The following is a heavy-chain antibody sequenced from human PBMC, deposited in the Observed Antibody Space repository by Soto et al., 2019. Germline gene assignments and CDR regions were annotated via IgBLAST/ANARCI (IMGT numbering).Heavy chain of an antibody. CDR3: ARRASVSGSYYDY. CDR1: GFTFSNYW. CDR2: IKEDGSEK. Sequence: EVQLVESGGGLVQPGGPLRLSCAASGFTFSNYWMSWVRQAPGKGLEWVANIKEDGSEKYYVDSVKGRFTISRDNAKNSLVLQMNSRGAEDTAVYYCARRASVSGSYYDYWGQGTLVTVSS. V-gene: IGHV3-7*01. J-gene: IGHJ4*02. D-gene: IGHD3-10*01.